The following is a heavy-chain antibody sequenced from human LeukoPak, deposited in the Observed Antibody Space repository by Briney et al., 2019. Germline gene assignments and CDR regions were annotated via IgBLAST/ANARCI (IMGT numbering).Heavy chain of an antibody. Sequence: GGSLRLSCAASGFTFATYAMSWVRQPPGKGLVWVSRINNDGSSTSYADSVKGRFTISRDNAKNTLYLQMNSLRAEDTAVYYCARGEWELPLYWGQGTLVTVSS. CDR3: ARGEWELPLY. V-gene: IGHV3-74*01. CDR2: INNDGSST. J-gene: IGHJ4*02. CDR1: GFTFATYA. D-gene: IGHD1-26*01.